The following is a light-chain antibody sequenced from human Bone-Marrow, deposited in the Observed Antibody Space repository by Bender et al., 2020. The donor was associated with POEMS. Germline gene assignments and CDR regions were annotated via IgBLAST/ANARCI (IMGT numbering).Light chain of an antibody. CDR3: QAWDSSTRV. J-gene: IGLJ3*02. CDR1: RLGNKF. Sequence: SYDLTQPPSASVSSGQTVSITCSGHRLGNKFACWYQQKSGQSPVLVIYEDDKRPSGIPERFSGSNSGNTATLTITGTQALDEADYYCQAWDSSTRVFGGGTKLTVL. CDR2: EDD. V-gene: IGLV3-1*01.